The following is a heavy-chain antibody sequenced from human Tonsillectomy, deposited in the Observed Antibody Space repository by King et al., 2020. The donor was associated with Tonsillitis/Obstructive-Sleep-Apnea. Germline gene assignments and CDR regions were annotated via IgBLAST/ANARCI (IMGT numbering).Heavy chain of an antibody. V-gene: IGHV4-39*01. CDR2: IYYSGST. CDR3: ARQGLDFWSGSYIGLPDV. CDR1: GGSINSHSDY. J-gene: IGHJ6*04. Sequence: VQLQESGPGLVKPSETLSLTCTVSGGSINSHSDYWGWIRQPPGKGLEWIGTIYYSGSTSYNPSLKSRVTISVDTSKNQVSLKMTSVTAADTAVYYCARQGLDFWSGSYIGLPDVXGKGTTVTVSS. D-gene: IGHD3-3*01.